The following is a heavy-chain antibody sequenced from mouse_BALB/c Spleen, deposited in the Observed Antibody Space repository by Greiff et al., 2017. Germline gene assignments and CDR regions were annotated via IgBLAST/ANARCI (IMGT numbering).Heavy chain of an antibody. CDR1: GYTFTSYW. V-gene: IGHV1-5*01. CDR3: TRSGDYDLFGY. D-gene: IGHD2-4*01. Sequence: VQLQQSGTVLARPGASVKMSCKASGYTFTSYWMHWVKQRPGQGLEWIGAIYPGNSDTSYNQKFKGKAKLTAVTSTSTAYMELSSLTNEDSAVYYCTRSGDYDLFGYWGQGTTLTVSS. J-gene: IGHJ2*01. CDR2: IYPGNSDT.